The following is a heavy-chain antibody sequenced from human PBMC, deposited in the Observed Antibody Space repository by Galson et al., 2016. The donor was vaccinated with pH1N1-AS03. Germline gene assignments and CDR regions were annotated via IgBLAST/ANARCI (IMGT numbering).Heavy chain of an antibody. D-gene: IGHD1-1*01. CDR1: GYTFTSVG. V-gene: IGHV1-18*01. CDR3: ATDNWNSFDP. CDR2: IRTANGET. J-gene: IGHJ5*02. Sequence: SVKVSCKASGYTFTSVGISWVRQAPGQALEWVGWIRTANGETHNAQNFQGRVTMTSDTSTDTVYMALTRLISDDTAVYYCATDNWNSFDPWGQGTLVAVSS.